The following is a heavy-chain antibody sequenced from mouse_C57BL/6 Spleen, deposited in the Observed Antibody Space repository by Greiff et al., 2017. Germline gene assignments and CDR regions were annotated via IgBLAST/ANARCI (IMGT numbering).Heavy chain of an antibody. CDR3: ASGDYSNYDWFDY. CDR2: INPNYGTT. V-gene: IGHV1-39*01. D-gene: IGHD2-5*01. CDR1: GYSFTDYN. J-gene: IGHJ2*01. Sequence: EVQLQQSGPELVKPGASVKISCKASGYSFTDYNMNWVKQSNGKSLEWIGVINPNYGTTSYNQKFKGKATLTVDQSSSTAYMQLNSLTSEDSAVYDCASGDYSNYDWFDYWGQGTTLTVSS.